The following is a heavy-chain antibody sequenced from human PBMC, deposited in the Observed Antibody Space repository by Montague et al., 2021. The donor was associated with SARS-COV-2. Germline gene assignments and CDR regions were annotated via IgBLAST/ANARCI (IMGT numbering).Heavy chain of an antibody. Sequence: SETLSLTCTVSGGSISSYYWSWIRQPAGKGLEWIGRIYSSGSTNFNPSLKSRVTMSVDPSKSQFSLKLTSGTAAGTAVHYCARVGTLVRGVFISDAMDVWGQGTTVTVSS. D-gene: IGHD3-10*01. CDR3: ARVGTLVRGVFISDAMDV. V-gene: IGHV4-4*07. J-gene: IGHJ6*02. CDR1: GGSISSYY. CDR2: IYSSGST.